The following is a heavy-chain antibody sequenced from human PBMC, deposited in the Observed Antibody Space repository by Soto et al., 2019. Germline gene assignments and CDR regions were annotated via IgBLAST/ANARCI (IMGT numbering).Heavy chain of an antibody. CDR2: INHSGST. V-gene: IGHV4-34*01. Sequence: LSRTCAVYGGSFIGYYWGWIRQPPGKGLEWIGEINHSGSTNYNPSLKSRVTISVDTSKNQFSLKLSSVTAADTAVYYCARGRGGATRYYYYGMDVWGQGTTVTVSS. D-gene: IGHD1-26*01. CDR1: GGSFIGYY. CDR3: ARGRGGATRYYYYGMDV. J-gene: IGHJ6*02.